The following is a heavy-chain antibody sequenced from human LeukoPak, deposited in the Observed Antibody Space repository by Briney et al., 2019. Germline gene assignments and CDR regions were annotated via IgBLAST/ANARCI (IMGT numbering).Heavy chain of an antibody. Sequence: PGGSLRLSCAASGFTVSSNYMSWVRQAPGKGLEWVSVIYSGGSTYYADSVKGRFTISRDNSKNTLYLQMNSLRAEDTAVYYCAKDLYYYGSGSYYWGQGTLVTVSS. V-gene: IGHV3-66*01. D-gene: IGHD3-10*01. CDR1: GFTVSSNY. CDR3: AKDLYYYGSGSYY. CDR2: IYSGGST. J-gene: IGHJ4*02.